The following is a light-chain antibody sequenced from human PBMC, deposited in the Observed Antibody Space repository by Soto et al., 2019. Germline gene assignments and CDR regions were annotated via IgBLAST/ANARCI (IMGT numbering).Light chain of an antibody. V-gene: IGKV3-11*01. CDR2: DAS. CDR1: QSVSSY. J-gene: IGKJ4*01. CDR3: QQRDNWPPGAT. Sequence: EIVLTQSPATLSLSPGERATLSCRASQSVSSYLAWYQQLPGQAPRLLIYDASNRATGIPARFSGRGSGTDFTLTISTLEPEDFAVYYCQQRDNWPPGATFGGGTKVEIK.